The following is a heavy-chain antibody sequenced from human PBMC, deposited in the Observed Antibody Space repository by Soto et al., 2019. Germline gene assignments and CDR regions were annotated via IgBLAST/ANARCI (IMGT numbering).Heavy chain of an antibody. CDR3: ARVSSSWYRGEYYYYYMDV. V-gene: IGHV4-31*03. Sequence: SETLSLTCTVSGGSISSGGYYWSWIRQHPGKGLEWIGYIYYSGSTYYNPSLKSRVTISVDTSKNQFSLKLSSVTAADTAVYYCARVSSSWYRGEYYYYYMDVWGKGTTVTVSS. CDR2: IYYSGST. J-gene: IGHJ6*03. D-gene: IGHD6-13*01. CDR1: GGSISSGGYY.